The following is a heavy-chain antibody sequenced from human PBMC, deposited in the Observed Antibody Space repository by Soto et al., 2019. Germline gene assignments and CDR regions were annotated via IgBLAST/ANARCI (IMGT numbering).Heavy chain of an antibody. D-gene: IGHD3-16*01. Sequence: EVQLLESGGGLVQPGGSLRLSCAASGFTFSSYAMSWVRQAPGKGLEWVSSISGTGGRTYYADSVKGRFTVSRDNSKNTFYIKMNSWRAETRADYYCATGNPVKRPPMGAFNPWGQGTLVTVSS. CDR2: ISGTGGRT. CDR1: GFTFSSYA. CDR3: ATGNPVKRPPMGAFNP. V-gene: IGHV3-23*01. J-gene: IGHJ5*02.